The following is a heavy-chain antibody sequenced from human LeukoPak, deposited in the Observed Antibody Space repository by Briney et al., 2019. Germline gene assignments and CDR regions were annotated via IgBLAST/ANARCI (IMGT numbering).Heavy chain of an antibody. CDR2: INPDGNEQ. D-gene: IGHD3-10*01. CDR3: ARGGVGVTILDY. V-gene: IGHV3-7*01. J-gene: IGHJ4*02. CDR1: GFTFSGSR. Sequence: GGSLRLSCAASGFTFSGSRMTWARQTPGKGPELVAHINPDGNEQFYMDPVKGRFSITRDNAANSVYLQMNSLRVEDTALYYCARGGVGVTILDYWGQGTLVTVSS.